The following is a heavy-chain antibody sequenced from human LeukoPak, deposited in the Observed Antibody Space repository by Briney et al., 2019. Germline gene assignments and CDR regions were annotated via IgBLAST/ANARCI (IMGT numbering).Heavy chain of an antibody. V-gene: IGHV4-34*01. D-gene: IGHD3-3*01. CDR2: INHSGST. CDR3: ARGQRSFRDFWSGYSEGKNWFDP. Sequence: PGGSLRLSCAASGFTFSSYAMSWVRQPPGKGLEWIGEINHSGSTNYNPSLKSRVTISVDTSKNQFPLKLSSVTAADTAVYYCARGQRSFRDFWSGYSEGKNWFDPWGQGTLVTVSS. CDR1: GFTFSSYA. J-gene: IGHJ5*02.